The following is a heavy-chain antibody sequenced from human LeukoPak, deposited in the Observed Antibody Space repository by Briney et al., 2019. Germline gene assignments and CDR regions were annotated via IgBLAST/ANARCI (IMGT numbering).Heavy chain of an antibody. D-gene: IGHD3-22*01. CDR2: ISAYNGNT. Sequence: ASVKVSCKASGYTFTSYGISWVRQAPGQGLEWMGWISAYNGNTNYAQKLQGRVTMTTDTSTSTAHMELRSLRSDDTAVYYCAREGDDYYDSSGYYLNWGQGTLVTVSS. CDR1: GYTFTSYG. CDR3: AREGDDYYDSSGYYLN. J-gene: IGHJ4*02. V-gene: IGHV1-18*01.